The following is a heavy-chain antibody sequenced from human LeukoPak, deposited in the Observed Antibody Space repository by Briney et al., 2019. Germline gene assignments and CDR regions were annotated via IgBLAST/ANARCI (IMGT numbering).Heavy chain of an antibody. V-gene: IGHV3-23*01. CDR1: GFTSSSYA. J-gene: IGHJ4*02. CDR2: ISGSGCST. Sequence: PGVSLRLSCAASGFTSSSYAMSWVRQAPGKGVEWVSTISGSGCSTYYADSVKGRFTISRDNSKNTLFLQMNRLRVEHPAVYYCAKAFDYYDRSAYSYWGQGTLVTVSS. CDR3: AKAFDYYDRSAYSY. D-gene: IGHD3-22*01.